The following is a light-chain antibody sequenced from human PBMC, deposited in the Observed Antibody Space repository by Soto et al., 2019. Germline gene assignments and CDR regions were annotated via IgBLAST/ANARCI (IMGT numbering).Light chain of an antibody. V-gene: IGLV2-14*01. CDR1: SSDVGGYHY. J-gene: IGLJ2*01. Sequence: QSVLTQPAFVSGSPGQSITISCTGTSSDVGGYHYVSWYQQHPGKAPTLMIYDVSNRPSGVSNRSSGSKSGNTACLTSSGLQAEDEADYYCSSYTSGSPPVVFGGGTKLTVL. CDR3: SSYTSGSPPVV. CDR2: DVS.